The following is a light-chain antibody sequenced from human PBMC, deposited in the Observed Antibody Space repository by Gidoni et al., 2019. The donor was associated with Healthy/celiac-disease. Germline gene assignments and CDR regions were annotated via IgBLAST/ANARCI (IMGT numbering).Light chain of an antibody. V-gene: IGKV2-28*01. Sequence: DIVMTQSPRSLPVTPGEPASISCRSSQSLLHSNGYNYLDWYLQKPGQSPQLLIYLGSNRASGVPDRFSGSGSGTDFTLKISRVEAEDVGVYYCMQALQTPLTFGGXTKVEIK. J-gene: IGKJ4*01. CDR3: MQALQTPLT. CDR1: QSLLHSNGYNY. CDR2: LGS.